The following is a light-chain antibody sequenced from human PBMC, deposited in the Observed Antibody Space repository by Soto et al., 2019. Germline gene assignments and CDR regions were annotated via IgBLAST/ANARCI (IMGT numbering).Light chain of an antibody. CDR2: EGS. J-gene: IGLJ1*01. CDR3: CSYAGSSTYV. Sequence: QSALTQPASVSGSPGQSITISCTGTSSDVGSYNLVSWYQQHPGKAPKLMIYEGSKRPSGVSKRFSGSKSGNTASLTISGLQAEDEAEYYCCSYAGSSTYVFGTGTKVTVL. V-gene: IGLV2-23*01. CDR1: SSDVGSYNL.